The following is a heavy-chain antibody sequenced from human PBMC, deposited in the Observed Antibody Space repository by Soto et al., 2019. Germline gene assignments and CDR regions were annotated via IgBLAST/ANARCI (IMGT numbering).Heavy chain of an antibody. CDR1: GFTFSSYG. D-gene: IGHD4-17*01. V-gene: IGHV3-23*01. CDR2: ISSGGEDT. Sequence: GGSLRLSCAASGFTFSSYGMTWVRQAPGKGLEWVSTISSGGEDTYYADSVKGRFILSRDNYMNTLYLQMNSLRAEDTAVYYCAKSSRPPTDYGGHSAWGQGPLVTV. CDR3: AKSSRPPTDYGGHSA. J-gene: IGHJ4*02.